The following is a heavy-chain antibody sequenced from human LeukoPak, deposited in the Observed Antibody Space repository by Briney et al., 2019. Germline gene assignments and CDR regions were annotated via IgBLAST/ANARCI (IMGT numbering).Heavy chain of an antibody. J-gene: IGHJ4*02. Sequence: GGSLRLSCAASGFTFSNYRMSGVRQAPGEGLEWVANIKQDGSEKFYVDSVKGRFTISRDDAENSLYLQMNSLRAEDTPVYYCARHYRGNLIDYWGQGSLVTVSS. CDR2: IKQDGSEK. V-gene: IGHV3-7*01. CDR3: ARHYRGNLIDY. D-gene: IGHD1-1*01. CDR1: GFTFSNYR.